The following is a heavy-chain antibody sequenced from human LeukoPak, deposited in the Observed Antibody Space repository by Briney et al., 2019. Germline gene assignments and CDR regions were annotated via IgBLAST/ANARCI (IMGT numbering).Heavy chain of an antibody. CDR3: ARLDINAYYFDY. J-gene: IGHJ4*02. V-gene: IGHV5-51*01. D-gene: IGHD3-16*01. CDR2: IYPGDSDT. Sequence: GESLKISCRGAGYSFTSYWSGWVRQMPGKGLEWMGIIYPGDSDTRYSPSFQGQVTISADKSTSTAYLQWSSLKASDTAMYYCARLDINAYYFDYWGQGTLVTVSS. CDR1: GYSFTSYW.